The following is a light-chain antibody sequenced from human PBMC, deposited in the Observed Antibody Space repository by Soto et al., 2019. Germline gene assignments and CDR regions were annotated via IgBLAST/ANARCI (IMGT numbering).Light chain of an antibody. CDR2: DAS. CDR3: QQYNSYSPWR. V-gene: IGKV1-5*01. J-gene: IGKJ1*01. Sequence: DIQMTQSPSTLSASVGDRVTITCRASQSISSGLAWYQQKPGKAPKLLIYDASSFESGVPSRFSGSGSGTEFTLTISSLQPDDFATYYCQQYNSYSPWRFGQGTKVEI. CDR1: QSISSG.